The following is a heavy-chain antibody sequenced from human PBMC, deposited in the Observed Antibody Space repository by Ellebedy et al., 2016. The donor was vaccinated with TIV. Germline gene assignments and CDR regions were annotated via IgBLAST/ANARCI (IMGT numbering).Heavy chain of an antibody. V-gene: IGHV3-64*04. J-gene: IGHJ4*02. D-gene: IGHD2-2*02. CDR2: ISGNGGST. CDR3: AKLACSSPGCYSRYYFDY. Sequence: PGGSLRLSCSGSGFTFSTYAMHWVRQAPGKGLEYVSAISGNGGSTYYADSVKGRFTISRDNSQNTLYLQMSSLRVEDTALYYCAKLACSSPGCYSRYYFDYWGQGTLVTVSS. CDR1: GFTFSTYA.